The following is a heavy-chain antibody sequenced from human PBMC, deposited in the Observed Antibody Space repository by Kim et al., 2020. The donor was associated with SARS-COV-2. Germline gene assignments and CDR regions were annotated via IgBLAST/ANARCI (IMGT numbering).Heavy chain of an antibody. V-gene: IGHV3-23*01. CDR3: VAFASGKYRTVHSYYYYMDV. Sequence: GGSLRLSCSVSGVNFANYAMTWIRQAPGKGLEWVSAISGSGGGSYYADSLKGRFTISRDNSKSTLSLQLNSLIVEDTAVEYCVAFASGKYRTVHSYYYYMDVWGQGTTVTVSS. D-gene: IGHD3-10*01. CDR1: GVNFANYA. J-gene: IGHJ6*03. CDR2: ISGSGGGS.